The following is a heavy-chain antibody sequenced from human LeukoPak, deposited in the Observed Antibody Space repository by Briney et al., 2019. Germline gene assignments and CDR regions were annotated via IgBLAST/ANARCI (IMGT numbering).Heavy chain of an antibody. D-gene: IGHD3-10*01. Sequence: SETLSLTCTVSGGSISGYFWSWIRQPAGKGLEWIGRIHDNGDSNHNPSLKSRVTMALDTSGNQVSLKLTSVTAADTAVYYCARSKITMVRGVRYYYYGMDVWGQGTTVTVSS. V-gene: IGHV4-4*07. CDR2: IHDNGDS. J-gene: IGHJ6*02. CDR3: ARSKITMVRGVRYYYYGMDV. CDR1: GGSISGYF.